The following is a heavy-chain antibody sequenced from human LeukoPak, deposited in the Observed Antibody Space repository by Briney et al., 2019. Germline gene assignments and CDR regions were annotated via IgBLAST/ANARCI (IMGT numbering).Heavy chain of an antibody. D-gene: IGHD3/OR15-3a*01. CDR1: GGTFSSYA. J-gene: IGHJ4*02. CDR2: IIPIFGTA. Sequence: ASVKVSSKASGGTFSSYAISWVRQAPGQGLEWMGGIIPIFGTANYAQKFQGRVTITADKSTSTAYMELSSLRSEDTAVYYCARSLWTTSNYFDYWGQGTLVTVSS. CDR3: ARSLWTTSNYFDY. V-gene: IGHV1-69*06.